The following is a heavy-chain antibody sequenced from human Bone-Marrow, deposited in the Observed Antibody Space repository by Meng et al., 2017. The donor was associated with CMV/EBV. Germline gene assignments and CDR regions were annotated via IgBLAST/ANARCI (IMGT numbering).Heavy chain of an antibody. D-gene: IGHD3-22*01. Sequence: QVQLVQSGAEVKNPGASVKVSCKASGYTFTSYGISWVRQAPGKGLEWMGWITAYTGNTNYAQNLQGRVTMTTDTSTSTAYLELRSLRSDDTAAYYCARDYYDSSGYYLYLFDYWGQGTLVTVSS. CDR3: ARDYYDSSGYYLYLFDY. J-gene: IGHJ4*02. CDR1: GYTFTSYG. CDR2: ITAYTGNT. V-gene: IGHV1-18*01.